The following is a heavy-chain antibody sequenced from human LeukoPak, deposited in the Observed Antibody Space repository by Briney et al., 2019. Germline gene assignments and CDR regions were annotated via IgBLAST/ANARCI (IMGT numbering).Heavy chain of an antibody. Sequence: ASVKVSCKASGYTFTSYGISWVRQAPGQGLEWMGWISAYNGNTNYAQKLQGRVTMTTDTSTSTAYMELRSLRSDDTAVYYCARDKLPLYNWSKNGGVPNWFDPWGQGTLVTVSS. V-gene: IGHV1-18*01. D-gene: IGHD1/OR15-1a*01. CDR2: ISAYNGNT. CDR1: GYTFTSYG. J-gene: IGHJ5*02. CDR3: ARDKLPLYNWSKNGGVPNWFDP.